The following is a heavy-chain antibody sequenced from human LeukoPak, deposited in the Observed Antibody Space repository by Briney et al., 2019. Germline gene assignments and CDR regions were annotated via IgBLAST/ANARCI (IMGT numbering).Heavy chain of an antibody. V-gene: IGHV3-21*01. CDR3: ARDRSGSYPYYFDY. CDR1: GFTFSDYS. J-gene: IGHJ4*02. Sequence: GGSLRLSCAASGFTFSDYSMNWVRQAPGKGLELVSSISSRCAYIHYTDSVKGRFTISRDNADNSLYLQMNNLRADDTAVYYCARDRSGSYPYYFDYWGQGTVVTVSS. D-gene: IGHD1-26*01. CDR2: ISSRCAYI.